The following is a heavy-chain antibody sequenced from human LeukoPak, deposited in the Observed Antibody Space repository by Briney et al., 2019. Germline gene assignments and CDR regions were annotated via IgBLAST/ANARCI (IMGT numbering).Heavy chain of an antibody. Sequence: GGSLRLSCAASGCTFDDYGMSWVRQAPGKGLEWVSGINWNGGSTGYADSVKGRFTISRDNAKNSLYLQMNSLRAEDTALYYCARDHQWELVGAFDIWGQGTMVTVSS. J-gene: IGHJ3*02. V-gene: IGHV3-20*04. CDR2: INWNGGST. CDR1: GCTFDDYG. D-gene: IGHD1-26*01. CDR3: ARDHQWELVGAFDI.